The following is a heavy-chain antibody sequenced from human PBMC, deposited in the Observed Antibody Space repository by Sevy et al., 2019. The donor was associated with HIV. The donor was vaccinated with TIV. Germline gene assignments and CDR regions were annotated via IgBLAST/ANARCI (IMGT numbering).Heavy chain of an antibody. D-gene: IGHD6-13*01. CDR1: GFTFSTYD. V-gene: IGHV3-13*01. Sequence: GGSLRLSCAASGFTFSTYDMHWVRQVAGDGLEWVSGIGTLLDTYYAASVKGRFIISRDNAKNSLFLQMNSLRAGDTAIYYCARACTAAGYKSGPIDAFDVWGQGTVV. CDR2: IGTLLDT. CDR3: ARACTAAGYKSGPIDAFDV. J-gene: IGHJ3*01.